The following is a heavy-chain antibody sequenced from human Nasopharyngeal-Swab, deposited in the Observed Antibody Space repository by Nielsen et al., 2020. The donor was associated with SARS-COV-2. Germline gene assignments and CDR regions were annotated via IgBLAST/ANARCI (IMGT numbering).Heavy chain of an antibody. Sequence: SETLSLTCTVSGGSISSYYWSWIRQPPGKGLEWIGYIFYSGSTNYNPSLKSRVTISVDTSKNQFSLKLSSVTAADTAVYYCARDAYSSRGLYYYGLGVWGQGTTVTVSS. V-gene: IGHV4-59*01. CDR1: GGSISSYY. D-gene: IGHD6-13*01. J-gene: IGHJ6*02. CDR2: IFYSGST. CDR3: ARDAYSSRGLYYYGLGV.